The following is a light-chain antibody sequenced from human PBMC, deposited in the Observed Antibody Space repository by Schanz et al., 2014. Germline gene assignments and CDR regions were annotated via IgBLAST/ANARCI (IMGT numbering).Light chain of an antibody. CDR3: QKYNNGSPT. V-gene: IGKV1-5*01. CDR2: DAS. J-gene: IGKJ1*01. CDR1: QSISSW. Sequence: DIQMTQSPFTLSASVGDRVTITCRASQSISSWLAWYQQKPGKAPKLLIYDASSLESGVPSRFSGSGSGTEFTLTISSLQPDDFATYYCQKYNNGSPTLGQGTKVEIK.